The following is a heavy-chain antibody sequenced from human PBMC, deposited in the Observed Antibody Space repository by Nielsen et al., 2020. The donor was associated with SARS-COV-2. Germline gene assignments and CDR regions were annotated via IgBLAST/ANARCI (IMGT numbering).Heavy chain of an antibody. CDR3: ARAARITIFGVITHFDY. J-gene: IGHJ4*02. D-gene: IGHD3-3*01. CDR2: IYYSGST. V-gene: IGHV4-31*03. CDR1: GGSIGSYY. Sequence: SETLSLTCTVSGGSIGSYYWSWIRQHPGKGLEWIGYIYYSGSTYYNPSLKSRVTISVDTSKNQFSLKLSSVTAADTAVYYCARAARITIFGVITHFDYWGQGTLVTVSS.